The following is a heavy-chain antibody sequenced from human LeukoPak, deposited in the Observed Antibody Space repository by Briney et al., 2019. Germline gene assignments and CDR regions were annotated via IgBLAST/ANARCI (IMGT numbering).Heavy chain of an antibody. Sequence: GGSLRLSCAASGFTFSNSDMHWVRQVPGKGLEWVALIQTAGDTYYPASVKDRFTISRENGKNSLYLQMNSLRVDDTAVYYCVREWRGIASHYHGMDVWGQGTTVTVSS. CDR1: GFTFSNSD. CDR3: VREWRGIASHYHGMDV. J-gene: IGHJ6*02. CDR2: IQTAGDT. V-gene: IGHV3-13*01. D-gene: IGHD6-13*01.